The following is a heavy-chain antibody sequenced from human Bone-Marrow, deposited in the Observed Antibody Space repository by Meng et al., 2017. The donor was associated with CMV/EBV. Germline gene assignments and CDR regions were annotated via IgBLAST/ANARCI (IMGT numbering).Heavy chain of an antibody. Sequence: YSFTGYWIDWVRQMPGTGLEWMGIIYPGDSDTRYSPSFQGQVTISADKSISTAYLQWSSLKASDTAMYYCARALCGGDCYSTNWFDPWGQGTLVTVSS. D-gene: IGHD2-21*01. CDR3: ARALCGGDCYSTNWFDP. J-gene: IGHJ5*02. V-gene: IGHV5-51*01. CDR1: YSFTGYW. CDR2: IYPGDSDT.